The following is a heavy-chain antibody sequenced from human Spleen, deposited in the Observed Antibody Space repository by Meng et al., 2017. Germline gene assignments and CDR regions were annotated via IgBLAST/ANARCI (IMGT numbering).Heavy chain of an antibody. D-gene: IGHD1-1*01. CDR1: GGSFSGDY. Sequence: QMRPQRWVPGLLKPSDTLSLPWVFYGGSFSGDYWSWIRQPPGKGLEWIGEINHSGSTNYKPSLKSRVTISVDTSKNQFSLKLTSVTAADTAVYYCARGEGRQQLIRRPRFDPWGQGALVTVSS. J-gene: IGHJ5*02. V-gene: IGHV4-34*01. CDR2: INHSGST. CDR3: ARGEGRQQLIRRPRFDP.